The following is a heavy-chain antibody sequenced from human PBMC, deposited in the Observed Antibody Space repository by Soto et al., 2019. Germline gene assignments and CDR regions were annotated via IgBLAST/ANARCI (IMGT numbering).Heavy chain of an antibody. CDR2: IIPIFGTA. D-gene: IGHD3-3*01. CDR3: ARAHSILSAFDY. CDR1: GGTFSSYA. Sequence: SVKVSCKASGGTFSSYAISWVRQAPGQGLEWMGGIIPIFGTANYAQKFQGRVTIPADESTSTAYMELSSLRSEDTAVYYCARAHSILSAFDYWGQGTLVTVSS. V-gene: IGHV1-69*13. J-gene: IGHJ4*02.